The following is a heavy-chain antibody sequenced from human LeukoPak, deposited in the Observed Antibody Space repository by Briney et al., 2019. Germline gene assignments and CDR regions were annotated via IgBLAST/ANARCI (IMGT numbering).Heavy chain of an antibody. V-gene: IGHV3-23*01. J-gene: IGHJ6*03. CDR2: ISGSGGST. Sequence: GGSLRLSCAASGFTFSSYAMSWVRQAPGKGLEWVSAISGSGGSTYYADSVKGRFTISRDNSKNTLYLQMNSLRAEDTAVYYCAKAVPITMMVVVTLGYMDVWGKGTTVTVSS. D-gene: IGHD3-22*01. CDR3: AKAVPITMMVVVTLGYMDV. CDR1: GFTFSSYA.